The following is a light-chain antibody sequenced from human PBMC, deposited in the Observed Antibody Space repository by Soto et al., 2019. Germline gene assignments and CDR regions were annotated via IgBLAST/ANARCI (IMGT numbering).Light chain of an antibody. V-gene: IGKV3-20*01. CDR1: QSVSSSY. CDR3: QQYDSSPVT. J-gene: IGKJ1*01. Sequence: EIVLTQYPGTLSLSPGERATLSCRASQSVSSSYLAWYQQKPGQDPRLLIYGASSRATGIPDRFSGSGSGTDFTLTISRLEPEDFAVYYCQQYDSSPVTFGQGTKVEIK. CDR2: GAS.